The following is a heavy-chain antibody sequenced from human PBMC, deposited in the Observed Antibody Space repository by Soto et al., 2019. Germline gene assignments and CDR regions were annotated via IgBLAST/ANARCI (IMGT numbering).Heavy chain of an antibody. J-gene: IGHJ4*02. V-gene: IGHV3-23*01. D-gene: IGHD4-17*01. CDR1: GFSFSIFA. Sequence: QLLESGGGFVQPGGSLRLSCEASGFSFSIFALTWVRQGPGKGLEWVATFSAGGRAYYAASVRGRFTVAKDTSKNTLHLQASSLRGDDTAVYYCAKESMPEHYGDTLFDYWGQGARVIVSS. CDR2: FSAGGRA. CDR3: AKESMPEHYGDTLFDY.